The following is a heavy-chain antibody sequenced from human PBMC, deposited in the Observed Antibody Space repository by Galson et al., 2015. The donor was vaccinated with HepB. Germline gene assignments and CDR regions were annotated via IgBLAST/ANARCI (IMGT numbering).Heavy chain of an antibody. CDR1: GFTFSSYE. CDR3: ARWGGAGYYGMDV. V-gene: IGHV3-48*03. Sequence: SLRLSCAASGFTFSSYEMNWARQAPGKGLEWVSYISSSGSTIYYADSVKGRFTISRDNAKNSLYLQMNSLRAEDTAVYYCARWGGAGYYGMDVWGQGTTVTVSS. D-gene: IGHD3-16*01. CDR2: ISSSGSTI. J-gene: IGHJ6*02.